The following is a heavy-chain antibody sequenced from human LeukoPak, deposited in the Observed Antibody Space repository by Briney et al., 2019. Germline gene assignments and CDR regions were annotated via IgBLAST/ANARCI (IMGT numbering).Heavy chain of an antibody. CDR1: GFTFNDYY. D-gene: IGHD3-10*02. J-gene: IGHJ6*04. Sequence: PGGSLRLSCAGSGFTFNDYYMSWIRQAPGKGLEWISYIGSSASQIYYADSVKGRFTISRDNAKNSLYLQMNSLRAEDTAVYYCAELGITMIGGVWGKGTTVTISS. CDR3: AELGITMIGGV. V-gene: IGHV3-11*04. CDR2: IGSSASQI.